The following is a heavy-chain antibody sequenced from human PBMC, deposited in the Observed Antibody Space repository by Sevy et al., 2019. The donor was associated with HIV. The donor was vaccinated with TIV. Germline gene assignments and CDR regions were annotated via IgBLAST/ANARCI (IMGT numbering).Heavy chain of an antibody. CDR2: IGGRGSAT. J-gene: IGHJ2*01. D-gene: IGHD3-9*01. CDR3: AKHFIPDISDGWCFDV. CDR1: GFTFNTYA. V-gene: IGHV3-23*01. Sequence: GGSLRLSCGASGFTFNTYAMSWVRQTPRKGLEWVASIGGRGSATIYADSVKGCFTISRDNSGNILSLHLNSLRVEDSALYYCAKHFIPDISDGWCFDVWGRGTLVTVSS.